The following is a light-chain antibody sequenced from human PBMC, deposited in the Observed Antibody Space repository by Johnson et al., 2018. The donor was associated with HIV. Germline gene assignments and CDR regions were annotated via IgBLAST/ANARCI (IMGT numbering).Light chain of an antibody. CDR1: SSNIGNNY. CDR3: ATFDSSLSACGV. J-gene: IGLJ1*01. V-gene: IGLV1-51*01. Sequence: QSVLTQPPSVSAAPGQKVTISCSGSSSNIGNNYVSWYQHLPGTAPKLLIYDNNKRPSGIPDRFSGSKSGTSATLGITGLQTGDEADYYCATFDSSLSACGVSGTGTKATAL. CDR2: DNN.